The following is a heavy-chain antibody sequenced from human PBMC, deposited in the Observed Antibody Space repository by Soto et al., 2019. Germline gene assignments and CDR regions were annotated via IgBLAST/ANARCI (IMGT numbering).Heavy chain of an antibody. D-gene: IGHD2-15*01. Sequence: GGSLRLSCAASGFTFSNAWMSWVRQAPGKGLEWVGRIKSKTDGGTTDYAAPVKGRFTISRDDSKNTLYLQMNSLKTEDTAVYYCTTYAIVVVVAATLSSFDYWGQGTLVTVSS. V-gene: IGHV3-15*01. CDR1: GFTFSNAW. J-gene: IGHJ4*02. CDR2: IKSKTDGGTT. CDR3: TTYAIVVVVAATLSSFDY.